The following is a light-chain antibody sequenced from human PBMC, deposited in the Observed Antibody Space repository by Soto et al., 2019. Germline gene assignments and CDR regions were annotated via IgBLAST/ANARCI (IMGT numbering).Light chain of an antibody. J-gene: IGLJ3*02. CDR2: EVS. V-gene: IGLV2-14*01. Sequence: QSVLTQPASVSGSPGQSITISCTGTSSDVGGYNYASWYQQYPGKAPKLMIYEVSYRPSGVSNRFSGSKYGNTASLTISGLQSEDEADYYCSSYTSTNTLVFGGGTKVTVL. CDR3: SSYTSTNTLV. CDR1: SSDVGGYNY.